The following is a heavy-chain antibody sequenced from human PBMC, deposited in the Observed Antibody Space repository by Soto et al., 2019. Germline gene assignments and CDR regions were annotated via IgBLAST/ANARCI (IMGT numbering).Heavy chain of an antibody. Sequence: EIQLVESGGGLVKPGGSLRLSWAASGLPFSSFPRNGVGQAPGKGLEWVSSITSGSGYIFYADSVKGRFTISRDNAKNSLYLQMDTLRAEDTALYYCARVAGEHRDYWGQGTLVTVSS. D-gene: IGHD7-27*01. CDR2: ITSGSGYI. CDR1: GLPFSSFP. V-gene: IGHV3-21*01. J-gene: IGHJ4*02. CDR3: ARVAGEHRDY.